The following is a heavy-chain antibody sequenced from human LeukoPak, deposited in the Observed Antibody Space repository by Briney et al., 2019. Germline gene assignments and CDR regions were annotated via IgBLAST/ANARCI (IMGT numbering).Heavy chain of an antibody. CDR2: INHSGST. CDR1: GGSFSGYY. CDR3: ARVRGYSGYDWDY. V-gene: IGHV4-34*01. J-gene: IGHJ4*02. D-gene: IGHD5-12*01. Sequence: SETLSLTCAVYGGSFSGYYWSWIRQPPGKGLEWIGEINHSGSTNYNPSLKSRVTISVDTSKNQFSLKLSSVTAADTAVYYCARVRGYSGYDWDYWGQGTLVTVSS.